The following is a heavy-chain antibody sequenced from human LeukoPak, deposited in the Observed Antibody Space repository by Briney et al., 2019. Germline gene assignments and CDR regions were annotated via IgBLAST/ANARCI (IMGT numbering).Heavy chain of an antibody. Sequence: SVKVSCKASGGTFSSYAISWVRQAPGQGLEWMGGIIPIFGTANYAQRLQGRVTITTDESTSTAYMELSSLRSEDTAVYYCARDSGYYDILTGYPLPVGYFDYWGQGTLVTVSS. CDR3: ARDSGYYDILTGYPLPVGYFDY. V-gene: IGHV1-69*05. D-gene: IGHD3-9*01. CDR2: IIPIFGTA. J-gene: IGHJ4*02. CDR1: GGTFSSYA.